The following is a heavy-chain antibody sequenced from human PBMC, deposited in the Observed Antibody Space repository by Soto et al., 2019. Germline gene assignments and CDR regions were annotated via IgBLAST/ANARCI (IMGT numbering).Heavy chain of an antibody. J-gene: IGHJ5*02. D-gene: IGHD3-16*01. CDR2: INGGDDSK. CDR3: AKDSHWGIILQTHDL. Sequence: EVQLLESGGGLVQPGGSLRLSCAVSGFTFRSSPMSWVRRAPGKGLEWVSGINGGDDSKHYAESVRGRFTITRDNSKNMLLLQMNSLRAQDTARYYCAKDSHWGIILQTHDLWGQGTLVNVSS. V-gene: IGHV3-23*01. CDR1: GFTFRSSP.